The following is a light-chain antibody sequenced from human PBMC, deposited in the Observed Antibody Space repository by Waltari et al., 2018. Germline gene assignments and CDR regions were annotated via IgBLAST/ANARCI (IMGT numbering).Light chain of an antibody. CDR2: AAS. J-gene: IGKJ2*01. CDR3: QQSYSTLYT. V-gene: IGKV1-39*01. Sequence: DIQMPQSPSSLSASVGARVTITCLASQSISSYLNWYQQKPGKAPNHLIYAASSLQSWVPSRFSGSGSGTDFTLTISSLQPEDFATYYCQQSYSTLYTVGQGTKLEIK. CDR1: QSISSY.